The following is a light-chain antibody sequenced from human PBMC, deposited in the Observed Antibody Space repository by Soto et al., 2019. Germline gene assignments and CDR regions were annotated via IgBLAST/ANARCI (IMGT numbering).Light chain of an antibody. V-gene: IGLV2-14*03. CDR2: DVS. CDR1: SSDVGGYNF. CDR3: SSFTSSDTLVV. J-gene: IGLJ2*01. Sequence: QSALTQHASVSGSPGQSITISCTGTSSDVGGYNFVSWYQHHPAKAPKLMIYDVSNRPSGVSNRFSGSKSGNTASLTISGLQAEDEAHYYCSSFTSSDTLVVFGGGTKLTVL.